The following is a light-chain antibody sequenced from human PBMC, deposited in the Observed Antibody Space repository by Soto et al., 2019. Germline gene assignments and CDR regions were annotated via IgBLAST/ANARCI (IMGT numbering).Light chain of an antibody. Sequence: EIVLTQSPGTLSLSPGERATLSCRASQSVSSSYLAWYQQKPGQAPRHLIYGASSRATGIPDRFSGSGCGTDFTLTISILEPEDCSVYYCQQYGGSPLKCGGGTKVKIK. J-gene: IGKJ4*02. V-gene: IGKV3-20*01. CDR2: GAS. CDR3: QQYGGSPLK. CDR1: QSVSSSY.